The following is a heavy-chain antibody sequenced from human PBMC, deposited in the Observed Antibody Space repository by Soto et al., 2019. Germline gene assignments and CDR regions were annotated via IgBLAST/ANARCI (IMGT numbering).Heavy chain of an antibody. D-gene: IGHD3-10*01. CDR2: LNSNGADK. V-gene: IGHV3-20*04. Sequence: AGGSLRLSCAASGFAFEDHGMSWVRKTPGKGLEWVSGLNSNGADKGYADSVKGRFSISRDNSKKSLYLQMNSLRTQDTAFYYYERLGYYGSRPIWCQAILVTVS. CDR3: ERLGYYGSRPI. CDR1: GFAFEDHG. J-gene: IGHJ4*02.